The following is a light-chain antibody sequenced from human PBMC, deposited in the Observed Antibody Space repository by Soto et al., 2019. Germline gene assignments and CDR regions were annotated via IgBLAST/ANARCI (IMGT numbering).Light chain of an antibody. CDR2: GAS. Sequence: EIVLTQSPGTLSLSPGERATLSCRASQSVSSNYLAWYQQKPGQAPRLLIYGASSRATGIPDRFSGSGSATHFTLTISRLEPEDFAVYYCPQYGTSPPLTFGGGTKVEI. CDR3: PQYGTSPPLT. J-gene: IGKJ4*01. V-gene: IGKV3-20*01. CDR1: QSVSSNY.